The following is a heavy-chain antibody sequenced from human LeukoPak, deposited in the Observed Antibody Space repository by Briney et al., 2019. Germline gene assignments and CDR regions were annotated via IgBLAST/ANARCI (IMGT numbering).Heavy chain of an antibody. CDR3: ARVTLIAAAIDAFDI. J-gene: IGHJ3*02. V-gene: IGHV3-33*01. CDR2: IWFDGSNK. D-gene: IGHD2-15*01. CDR1: GFTFNTYG. Sequence: PGGSLRLSCAASGFTFNTYGMHWVRQAPGKGLEWVAVIWFDGSNKYYADSVKGRFTISRDNSKNTLYLQMNSLRFQDTAMYYCARVTLIAAAIDAFDIWGRGTMVTVSS.